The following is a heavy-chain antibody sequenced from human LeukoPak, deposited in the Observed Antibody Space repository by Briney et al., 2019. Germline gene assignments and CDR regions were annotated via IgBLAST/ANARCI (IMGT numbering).Heavy chain of an antibody. V-gene: IGHV3-23*01. Sequence: GGSLRLSCAASGFTFSSYALGWVRQAPGKGLEGVSAISGSGDSTYYADSVKGRFTISRDNSKNTLYLQMNSLRAEDTAVYYCAKSGSGWYRFDCWGQGTLVTVSS. CDR1: GFTFSSYA. CDR3: AKSGSGWYRFDC. J-gene: IGHJ4*02. D-gene: IGHD6-19*01. CDR2: ISGSGDST.